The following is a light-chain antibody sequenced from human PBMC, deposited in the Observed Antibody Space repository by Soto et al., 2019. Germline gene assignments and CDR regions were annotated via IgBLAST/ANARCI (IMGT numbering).Light chain of an antibody. J-gene: IGLJ1*01. Sequence: QSALTQPTSGSGSPGQSITISCTGTSSDVGGYNYVSWYQQHPGKAPKFMIYDVSNRPSGVSTRFSGSKSGNTASLTISGLQAEDEADYYCNSYTTSNTRQIVFGTGTKVTVL. CDR2: DVS. V-gene: IGLV2-14*01. CDR1: SSDVGGYNY. CDR3: NSYTTSNTRQIV.